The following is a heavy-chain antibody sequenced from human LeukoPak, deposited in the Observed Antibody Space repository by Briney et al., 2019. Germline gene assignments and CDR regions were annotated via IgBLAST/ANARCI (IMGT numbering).Heavy chain of an antibody. J-gene: IGHJ6*02. CDR2: IHPGDSVT. CDR1: GYSFPTYW. CDR3: ARRITPGGLDV. D-gene: IGHD1-14*01. Sequence: GASLKISCKGSGYSFPTYWIGWVRQMSGKGLEWMGIIHPGDSVTKYGPSFKGQVTISADKSTSTAYLQWSSLKASDTAMYYCARRITPGGLDVWGQGTTVTVSS. V-gene: IGHV5-51*01.